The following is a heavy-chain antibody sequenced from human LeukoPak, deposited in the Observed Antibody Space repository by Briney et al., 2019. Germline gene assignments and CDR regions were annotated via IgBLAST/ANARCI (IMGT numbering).Heavy chain of an antibody. J-gene: IGHJ4*02. CDR3: ARDLGSSGYYYAFDY. D-gene: IGHD3-22*01. Sequence: PGGSLRLSCAASGFTFSSYSMNWVRQAPGQGLEWVSSISSSSSYIYYADSVKGRFTISRDNAKNSLYLQMNSLRAEDTAVYYCARDLGSSGYYYAFDYWGQGTLVTVSS. CDR1: GFTFSSYS. V-gene: IGHV3-21*01. CDR2: ISSSSSYI.